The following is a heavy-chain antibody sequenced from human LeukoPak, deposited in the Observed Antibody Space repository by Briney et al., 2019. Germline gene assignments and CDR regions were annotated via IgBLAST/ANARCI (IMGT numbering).Heavy chain of an antibody. D-gene: IGHD3-22*01. Sequence: ASMKVSCKPSGYTFTAYYMHWVRQAPGQGLEWMGWINPNSGDTDYAQKFQGRVTMTRDTSMSTVYMELSRLTYDDTAVYYCARGVGVDSLRRLDPWGQGTLVTVSS. CDR1: GYTFTAYY. V-gene: IGHV1-2*02. CDR2: INPNSGDT. J-gene: IGHJ5*02. CDR3: ARGVGVDSLRRLDP.